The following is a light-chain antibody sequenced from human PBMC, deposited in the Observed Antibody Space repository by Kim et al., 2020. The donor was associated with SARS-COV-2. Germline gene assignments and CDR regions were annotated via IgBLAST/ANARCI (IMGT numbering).Light chain of an antibody. Sequence: SPGDSATRSCRASQSITRNFLPWYHHKPGQAPRLLIYGASTRATGIPDRFSGSGSGTDFTLTISGLEPEDFAVYYCQYFGTTSWTFGQGTKVEIK. CDR3: QYFGTTSWT. V-gene: IGKV3-20*01. CDR2: GAS. J-gene: IGKJ1*01. CDR1: QSITRNF.